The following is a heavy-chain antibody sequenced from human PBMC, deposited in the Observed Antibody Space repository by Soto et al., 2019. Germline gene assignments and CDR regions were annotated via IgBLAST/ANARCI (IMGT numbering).Heavy chain of an antibody. CDR1: GVSLTTTSW. J-gene: IGHJ4*02. V-gene: IGHV4-4*02. D-gene: IGHD3-16*01. Sequence: QVQLQESGPGLVRPSVTLSLTCTVSGVSLTTTSWWTWVRQPPGKGLEWIGELHHSGSPNYSPSLKSRGIISIDKSKNDFSLWLTSVTAADTAIYYCARVTFEGGIIRLDFWGQGSLVTVSS. CDR2: LHHSGSP. CDR3: ARVTFEGGIIRLDF.